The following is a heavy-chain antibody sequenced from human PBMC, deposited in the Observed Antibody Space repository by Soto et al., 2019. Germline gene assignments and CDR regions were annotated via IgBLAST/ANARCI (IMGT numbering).Heavy chain of an antibody. D-gene: IGHD6-6*01. CDR2: IIPIFGTA. CDR1: GGTFSSYA. J-gene: IGHJ6*02. CDR3: ARGWVAARPDYYYYGMDV. Sequence: SVKVSCKASGGTFSSYAISWVRQAPGQGLEWMGGIIPIFGTANYAQKFQGRVTITADESTSTAYMELSSLRSEDTAVYYCARGWVAARPDYYYYGMDVWGQGTTVTVSS. V-gene: IGHV1-69*13.